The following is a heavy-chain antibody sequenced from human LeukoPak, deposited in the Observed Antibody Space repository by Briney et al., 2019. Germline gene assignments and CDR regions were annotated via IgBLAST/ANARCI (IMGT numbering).Heavy chain of an antibody. V-gene: IGHV3-23*01. CDR1: GFTFSIYA. D-gene: IGHD3-22*01. Sequence: GGSLRLSCAASGFTFSIYAMSWVRQAPGKGLEWVSAISGSGGSTYYADSVKGRFTISRDNSKNTLYLQMNSLRAEDTAVYYCAKAPRSYYDSSGYWDYWGQGTLVTVSS. CDR3: AKAPRSYYDSSGYWDY. CDR2: ISGSGGST. J-gene: IGHJ4*02.